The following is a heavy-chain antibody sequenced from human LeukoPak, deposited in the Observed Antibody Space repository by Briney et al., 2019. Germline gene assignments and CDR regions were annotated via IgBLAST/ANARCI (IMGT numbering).Heavy chain of an antibody. CDR2: IYYSGST. CDR1: GGSISSSSYY. D-gene: IGHD4-17*01. J-gene: IGHJ4*02. V-gene: IGHV4-39*01. Sequence: PSETLSLTCTVSGGSISSSSYYWGWVRQPPGKGLEWIGSIYYSGSTYYNPSLKSRVTISVDTSKNQFSLKLSSVTAADTAVYYCARRSRGEPFDYWGQGTLVTVSS. CDR3: ARRSRGEPFDY.